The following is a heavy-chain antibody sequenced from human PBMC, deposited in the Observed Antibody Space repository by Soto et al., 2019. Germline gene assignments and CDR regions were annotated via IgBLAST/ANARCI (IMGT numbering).Heavy chain of an antibody. D-gene: IGHD3-22*01. CDR3: ASGAAFYYDTSRY. CDR1: GFSFSIHA. CDR2: MSPNGDNQ. V-gene: IGHV3-30-3*01. J-gene: IGHJ4*02. Sequence: QVELVESGGGVVQSGGSLRLSCAAPGFSFSIHAFHWIRQAPGEGLEWVAVMSPNGDNQYYADSVKGRFTISRDTSKSTLSLQMTSLRPEDTAVYYCASGAAFYYDTSRYWGQGTLVTVSS.